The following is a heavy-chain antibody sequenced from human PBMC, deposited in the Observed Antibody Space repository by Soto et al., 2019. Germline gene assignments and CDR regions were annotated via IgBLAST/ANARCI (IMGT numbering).Heavy chain of an antibody. CDR2: ISAYNGNT. V-gene: IGHV1-18*01. CDR3: ARAPGYCSGGSCDYWYFDP. CDR1: GYTFTSYG. J-gene: IGHJ2*01. Sequence: ASVKVSCKASGYTFTSYGISWVRQAPGQGLEWMGWISAYNGNTNYAQKLQGRVTMTTDTSTSTAYMELRSLRSDDTAVYYCARAPGYCSGGSCDYWYFDPWGRGTLVTVSS. D-gene: IGHD2-15*01.